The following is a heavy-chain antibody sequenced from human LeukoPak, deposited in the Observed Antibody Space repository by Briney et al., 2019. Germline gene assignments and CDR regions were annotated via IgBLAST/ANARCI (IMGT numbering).Heavy chain of an antibody. CDR3: ARHSYDSSGYYYYYFDY. D-gene: IGHD3-22*01. CDR2: IFYSGST. CDR1: GDSISSSSYY. V-gene: IGHV4-39*01. J-gene: IGHJ4*02. Sequence: SETLSLTCTVSGDSISSSSYYWGWIRQPPGKGLEWTGSIFYSGSTYYNPSLKSRVTVSVHTSKNQFSLTLNSVTAADTAVYYCARHSYDSSGYYYYYFDYWGQGTLVTVSS.